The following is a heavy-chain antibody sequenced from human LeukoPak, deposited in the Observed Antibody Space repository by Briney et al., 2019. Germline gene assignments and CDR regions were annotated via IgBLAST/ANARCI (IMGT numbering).Heavy chain of an antibody. CDR2: IYYSGST. CDR1: GDSISSYY. J-gene: IGHJ3*01. Sequence: SETLSLTCTVSGDSISSYYWSWIRQPPGKGLEWIGYIYYSGSTNYNPSLESRVTISIDTSKNQFPLKLSSVTAADTAVYYCARDHRGYCSSTSCFVWGQGTMVTVSS. D-gene: IGHD2-2*01. V-gene: IGHV4-4*08. CDR3: ARDHRGYCSSTSCFV.